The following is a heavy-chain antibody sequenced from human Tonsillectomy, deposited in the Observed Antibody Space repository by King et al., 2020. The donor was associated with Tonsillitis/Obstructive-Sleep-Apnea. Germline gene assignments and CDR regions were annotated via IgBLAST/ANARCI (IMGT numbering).Heavy chain of an antibody. CDR3: ARDPGTYGQYYFAY. Sequence: VQLVESGGGVVQPGRSLRLSCAASGFTFSSYAMHWVRQAPGKGLEWVAVISYDGSNKYYADSVKGRFTISRDNSKNTLYLQMNSLRAEDTAVYYCARDPGTYGQYYFAYWGQGTLVTVSS. D-gene: IGHD3-10*01. CDR1: GFTFSSYA. CDR2: ISYDGSNK. V-gene: IGHV3-30*04. J-gene: IGHJ4*02.